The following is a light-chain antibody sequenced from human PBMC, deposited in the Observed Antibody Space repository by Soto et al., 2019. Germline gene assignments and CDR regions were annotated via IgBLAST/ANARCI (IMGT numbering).Light chain of an antibody. J-gene: IGKJ2*01. V-gene: IGKV1-39*01. CDR1: HSISHF. CDR2: GPC. Sequence: DFQLTQSPSSLSASVGDRVTISCRASHSISHFLNWYQQKPGQAPRLLIYGPCSLQRGVLSRCSGSGSGTEFTLPISSMQPEDFATYYCQLLSQPPMSTFGQGTHLEIK. CDR3: QLLSQPPMST.